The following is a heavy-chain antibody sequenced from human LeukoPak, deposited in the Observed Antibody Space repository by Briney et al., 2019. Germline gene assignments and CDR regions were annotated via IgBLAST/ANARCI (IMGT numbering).Heavy chain of an antibody. CDR3: AREGMWQQLDGYYFDY. V-gene: IGHV3-11*04. CDR2: ISSSGNTI. J-gene: IGHJ4*02. Sequence: GGSLRLSCAASGFTFSDYYMSWIRQAPGKGLEWVSYISSSGNTIYYADSVKGRFTISRDNAKNSLCLQMKSLRAEDTAVYYCAREGMWQQLDGYYFDYWGQGTLVTVSS. CDR1: GFTFSDYY. D-gene: IGHD6-13*01.